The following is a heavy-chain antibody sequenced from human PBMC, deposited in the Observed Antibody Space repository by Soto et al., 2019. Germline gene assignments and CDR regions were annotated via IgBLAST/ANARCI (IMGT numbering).Heavy chain of an antibody. V-gene: IGHV1-69*06. J-gene: IGHJ6*01. CDR2: IIPTSGEA. D-gene: IGHD3-10*01. Sequence: ASVKVSCTATGGTFRNYAISWVRQAPGQGLEWLGGIIPTSGEANYAQNFQGRVTFIADKSTSTASMELSSLRYEDTAEYYCALVDYTMVRGVVHYYYAMTVWGQGTTVTVSS. CDR3: ALVDYTMVRGVVHYYYAMTV. CDR1: GGTFRNYA.